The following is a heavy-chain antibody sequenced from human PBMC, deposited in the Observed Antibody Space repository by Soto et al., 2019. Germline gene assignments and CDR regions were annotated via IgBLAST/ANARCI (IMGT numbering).Heavy chain of an antibody. CDR2: TSYDGNNK. J-gene: IGHJ4*02. CDR1: GFMFKSYV. V-gene: IGHV3-30*19. D-gene: IGHD3-16*01. Sequence: QLQLVESGGGVVQPGTSLRLSCTASGFMFKSYVMHWVRQAPGKGLEWVALTSYDGNNKYYGDSVKGRFTVARDNSKNTLHLQRGSLRPEDTALYYCARWGTTGGFDLWGQGTLVCVSS. CDR3: ARWGTTGGFDL.